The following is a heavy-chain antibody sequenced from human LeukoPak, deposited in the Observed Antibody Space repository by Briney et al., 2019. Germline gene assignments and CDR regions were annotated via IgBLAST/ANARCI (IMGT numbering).Heavy chain of an antibody. Sequence: GGSLRLSCAASGFTFDDYGMSWVRQAPGKGLEWVSGINWSGGSTGYADSVKGRFTISRDNAKNSLHLQMNGLRAEDTALYYCATSRIAVAGRDYWGQGALVTVSS. V-gene: IGHV3-20*04. D-gene: IGHD6-19*01. CDR1: GFTFDDYG. CDR3: ATSRIAVAGRDY. J-gene: IGHJ4*02. CDR2: INWSGGST.